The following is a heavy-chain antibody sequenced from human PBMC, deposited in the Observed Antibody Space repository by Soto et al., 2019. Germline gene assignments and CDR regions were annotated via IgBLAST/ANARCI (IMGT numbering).Heavy chain of an antibody. CDR2: ISYDGSNK. V-gene: IGHV3-30*18. Sequence: QVQLVESGGGVVQPGRSLRLSCAASGFTFSSYGMHWVRQAPGKGLEWVAVISYDGSNKYYADSVKGRFTISRDNSKNTLYLQMNCPRAEDTAVYYCAKEDGLELPAYYYYGMDVWGQGNTVTVYS. CDR3: AKEDGLELPAYYYYGMDV. D-gene: IGHD1-7*01. CDR1: GFTFSSYG. J-gene: IGHJ6*02.